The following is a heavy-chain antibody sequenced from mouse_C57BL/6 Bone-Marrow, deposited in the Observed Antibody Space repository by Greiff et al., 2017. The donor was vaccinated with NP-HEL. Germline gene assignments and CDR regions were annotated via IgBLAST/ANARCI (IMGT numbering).Heavy chain of an antibody. CDR3: ASPVITTDWYFDV. CDR2: IFPGSGST. CDR1: GYTFTDYY. J-gene: IGHJ1*03. V-gene: IGHV1-75*01. Sequence: QVQLKESGPELVKPGASVKISCKASGYTFTDYYINWVKQRPGQGLEWIGWIFPGSGSTYYNEKFKGKATLTVDKSSSTAYMLLSSLTSEDSAVYFCASPVITTDWYFDVWGTGTTVTVSS. D-gene: IGHD1-1*01.